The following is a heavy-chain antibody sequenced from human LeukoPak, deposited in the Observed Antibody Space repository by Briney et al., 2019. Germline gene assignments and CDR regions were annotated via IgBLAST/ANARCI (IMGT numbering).Heavy chain of an antibody. CDR1: GGSFSGYY. CDR3: AREYYDFWSGQRWFDP. CDR2: INHSGST. Sequence: SETLSLTCAVYGGSFSGYYWSWIRQPPGKGLEWIGEINHSGSTNYNPSLKSRVTISVDTSKNQFSLKLSSVTAADTAVYYCAREYYDFWSGQRWFDPWGQGTLVTVSS. V-gene: IGHV4-34*01. D-gene: IGHD3-3*01. J-gene: IGHJ5*02.